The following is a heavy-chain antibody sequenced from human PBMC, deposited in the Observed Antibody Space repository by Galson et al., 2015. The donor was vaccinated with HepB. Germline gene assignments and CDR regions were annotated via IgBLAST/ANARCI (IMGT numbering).Heavy chain of an antibody. CDR2: ITGSGGNI. D-gene: IGHD6-25*01. CDR3: AKFRGSGSRSYYYFDY. V-gene: IGHV3-23*01. Sequence: SLRLSCAASGFTFSNNAMTWVRQAPGKGLEWVAWITGSGGNIYYADSVKGRFTISRDNSKNTLYLQMNSLRVEDTAIYYCAKFRGSGSRSYYYFDYWGQGTLVTVSS. CDR1: GFTFSNNA. J-gene: IGHJ4*02.